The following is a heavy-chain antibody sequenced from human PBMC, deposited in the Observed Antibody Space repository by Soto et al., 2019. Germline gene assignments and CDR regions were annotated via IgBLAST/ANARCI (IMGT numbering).Heavy chain of an antibody. CDR1: GYTFPSND. CDR2: MNPKSGDT. CDR3: ARGRRGGGVKRSWFDP. J-gene: IGHJ5*02. V-gene: IGHV1-8*01. D-gene: IGHD2-8*02. Sequence: ASVKVSCKASGYTFPSNDVYWLRQATGQGFEWMGWMNPKSGDTGYAQKFQDRLIMTRNTSINTAYMELTSLTSEDTAMYYCARGRRGGGVKRSWFDPWGQGPLVTVSS.